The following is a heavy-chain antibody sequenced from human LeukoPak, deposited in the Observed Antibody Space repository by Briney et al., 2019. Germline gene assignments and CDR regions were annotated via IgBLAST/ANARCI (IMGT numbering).Heavy chain of an antibody. D-gene: IGHD3-10*01. J-gene: IGHJ4*02. CDR1: GGSISSSNW. CDR3: ARGPPVRGVLGLAFDY. CDR2: INHSGST. Sequence: PSGTLSLTCAVSGGSISSSNWWSWVRQPLGKGLEWIGEINHSGSTNYNPSLKSRVTISVDTSKNQFSLKLSSVTAADTAVYYCARGPPVRGVLGLAFDYWGQGTLVTVSS. V-gene: IGHV4-4*02.